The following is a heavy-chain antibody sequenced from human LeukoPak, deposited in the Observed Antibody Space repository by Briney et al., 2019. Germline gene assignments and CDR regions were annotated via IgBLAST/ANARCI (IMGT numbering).Heavy chain of an antibody. V-gene: IGHV1-46*01. Sequence: ASVTVSFTASGYTFTSYYMHWVRQAPGQGLEWMGIINPRGGSTNYAQKFQGRVTMTRDTSMSTAYMELSSLRSEETALYYCARGRIRYDDYSCGWFVFFEFWGQGSLVTVSS. CDR2: INPRGGST. CDR1: GYTFTSYY. J-gene: IGHJ4*02. CDR3: ARGRIRYDDYSCGWFVFFEF. D-gene: IGHD6-19*01.